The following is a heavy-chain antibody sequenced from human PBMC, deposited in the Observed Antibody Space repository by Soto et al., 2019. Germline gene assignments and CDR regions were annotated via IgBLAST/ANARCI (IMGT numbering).Heavy chain of an antibody. Sequence: PGESLKISCKGSGYSFTSYWIGWVRQMPGKGLEWMGIIYPGDSDTRYSPSFQGQVTISADKSISTAYLQWSSLKASDTAMYYCARAGFYYVILTGYYRGGGDAFDIWGQGTMVTVSS. CDR1: GYSFTSYW. CDR3: ARAGFYYVILTGYYRGGGDAFDI. J-gene: IGHJ3*02. V-gene: IGHV5-51*01. D-gene: IGHD3-9*01. CDR2: IYPGDSDT.